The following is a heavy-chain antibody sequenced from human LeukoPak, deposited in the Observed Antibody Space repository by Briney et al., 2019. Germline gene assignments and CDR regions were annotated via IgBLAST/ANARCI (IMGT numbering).Heavy chain of an antibody. V-gene: IGHV3-7*01. Sequence: PGESLALSCAASGFTFRSYWMSWVRLPPGKVLEWRANITVDGSETSYVDPVKGRFTISRDNVQNSVYLQMNSLSAEDTAVYYCARDEYRSRWLHPWGQGTLVTVTS. CDR1: GFTFRSYW. J-gene: IGHJ5*02. CDR2: ITVDGSET. D-gene: IGHD4-11*01. CDR3: ARDEYRSRWLHP.